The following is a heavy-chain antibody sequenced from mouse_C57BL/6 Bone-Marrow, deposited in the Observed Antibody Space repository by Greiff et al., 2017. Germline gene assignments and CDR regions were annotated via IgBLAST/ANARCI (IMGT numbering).Heavy chain of an antibody. J-gene: IGHJ2*01. CDR2: ISYDGSN. D-gene: IGHD2-12*01. Sequence: ESGPGLVKPSQSLSLTCSVTGYSITSGYYWNWIRQFPGNKLEWMGYISYDGSNNYNPSLKNRISITRDTSKNQFFLELNSVTTEDTATYYCAREGDSPYYFDYWGQGTTLTVSS. V-gene: IGHV3-6*01. CDR3: AREGDSPYYFDY. CDR1: GYSITSGYY.